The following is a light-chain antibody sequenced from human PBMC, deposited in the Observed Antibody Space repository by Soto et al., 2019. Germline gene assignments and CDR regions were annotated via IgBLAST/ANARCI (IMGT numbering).Light chain of an antibody. CDR1: QSVLYSSNNKNY. V-gene: IGKV4-1*01. CDR3: QQYYSTPPT. Sequence: DIVMTQSPDSLAVSLGESASINCKSSQSVLYSSNNKNYLAWYQQKPGQPPKLLIYWASTRESGVPDRFSGSGSGTDFTLTISSLQAEDVAFDYCQQYYSTPPTFGPGTKVDIK. CDR2: WAS. J-gene: IGKJ3*01.